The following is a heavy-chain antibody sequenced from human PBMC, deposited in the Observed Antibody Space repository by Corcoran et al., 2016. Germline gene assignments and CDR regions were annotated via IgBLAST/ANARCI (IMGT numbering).Heavy chain of an antibody. D-gene: IGHD2-2*01. CDR3: AGSPSVPLQYPLPPRDY. J-gene: IGHJ4*02. CDR2: IIPIFGTA. V-gene: IGHV1-69*01. CDR1: GGTFSSYA. Sequence: QVQLVQSGAEVKKPGSSVKVSCKASGGTFSSYAISWVRQAPGQGLEWMGGIIPIFGTANYAQKFQGRVTITADESTSTAYMEMSSLRSEETAVYYSAGSPSVPLQYPLPPRDYWGQGPLVTVSS.